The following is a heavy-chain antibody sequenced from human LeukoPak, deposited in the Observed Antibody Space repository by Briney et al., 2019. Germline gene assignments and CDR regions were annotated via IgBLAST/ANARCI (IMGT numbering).Heavy chain of an antibody. V-gene: IGHV3-20*04. J-gene: IGHJ3*02. Sequence: GGSLRLSCAASGFTFDDYGMSWVRQAPGKGLEWVSGINWNGGSTGYADSVKGRFTISRDNAKNSLYLQMNSLRAEDTALYYCARDATRLRYFDWLPDAFDIWGQGTMVTVSS. CDR3: ARDATRLRYFDWLPDAFDI. CDR2: INWNGGST. CDR1: GFTFDDYG. D-gene: IGHD3-9*01.